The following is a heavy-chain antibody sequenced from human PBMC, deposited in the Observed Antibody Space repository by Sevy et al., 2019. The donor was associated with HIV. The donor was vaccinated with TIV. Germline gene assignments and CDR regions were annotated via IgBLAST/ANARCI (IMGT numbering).Heavy chain of an antibody. Sequence: GGSLRLSCAASGFTFSNAWMSWVRQKGLEWVGRIKSKTDGGTTDYAAPVKGRFTISRDDSKNTLYLQMNSLKTEDTAIYYCTTDSKKRGLSALLNYWGQGTLVTVSS. CDR3: TTDSKKRGLSALLNY. V-gene: IGHV3-15*01. CDR2: IKSKTDGGTT. J-gene: IGHJ4*02. D-gene: IGHD3-10*01. CDR1: GFTFSNAW.